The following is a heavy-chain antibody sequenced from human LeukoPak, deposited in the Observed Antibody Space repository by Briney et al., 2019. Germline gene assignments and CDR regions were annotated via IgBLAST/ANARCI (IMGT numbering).Heavy chain of an antibody. V-gene: IGHV3-7*01. CDR2: IKQDGSEK. J-gene: IGHJ4*02. CDR1: GFTFSSYW. D-gene: IGHD3-16*02. CDR3: ARGYYDYVWGSYQVPDY. Sequence: GGSLRLSCAASGFTFSSYWMSWVRQAPGKGLEWVANIKQDGSEKYYVDSVKGRFTISRDNAKNSLYLQMNSLRAEDTAVYYCARGYYDYVWGSYQVPDYWGQGTLVTVSS.